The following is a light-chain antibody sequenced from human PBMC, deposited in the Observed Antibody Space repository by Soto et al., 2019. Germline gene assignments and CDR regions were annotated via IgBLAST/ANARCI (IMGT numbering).Light chain of an antibody. V-gene: IGLV2-11*01. J-gene: IGLJ2*01. Sequence: QSALTQPRSVSGSPGQSVTISCTGTISDVGRYDYVSWYQHHPGKAPKLLIYDVNKWPSGVPDRFSGSKSGNTASLSISGLQAEDEADYYCCSKAGTSTAVFGGGTKLTVL. CDR1: ISDVGRYDY. CDR3: CSKAGTSTAV. CDR2: DVN.